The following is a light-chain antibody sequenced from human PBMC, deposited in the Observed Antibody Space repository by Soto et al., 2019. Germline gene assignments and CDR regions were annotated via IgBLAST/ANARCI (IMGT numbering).Light chain of an antibody. J-gene: IGLJ1*01. CDR2: DVS. Sequence: QSALTQPASVSGSPGQSITISCTGTSSDVGGYNYVSWYQQHPGKAPKLMIYDVSNRPSGVSNRFSGSKSGNTASLTISGLQAEDEADYYSSSYTSSSTYVFETGTKVTVL. CDR1: SSDVGGYNY. CDR3: SSYTSSSTYV. V-gene: IGLV2-14*01.